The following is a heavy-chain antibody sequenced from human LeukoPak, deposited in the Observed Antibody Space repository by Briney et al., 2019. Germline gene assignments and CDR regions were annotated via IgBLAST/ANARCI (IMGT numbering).Heavy chain of an antibody. CDR2: IIPIFGTA. V-gene: IGHV1-69*05. CDR1: GGTFSSYA. J-gene: IGHJ3*02. CDR3: AREALAFDI. Sequence: SVKVSCKASGGTFSSYAISWVRQAPGQGLEGMGRIIPIFGTANYAQKFQGRVTITTDESTSTAYMELSSRGSEDTAVYYCAREALAFDIWGQGTMVTVSS.